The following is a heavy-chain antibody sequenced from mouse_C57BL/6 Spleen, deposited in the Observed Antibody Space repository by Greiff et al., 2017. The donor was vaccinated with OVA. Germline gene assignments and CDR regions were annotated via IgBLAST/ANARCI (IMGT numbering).Heavy chain of an antibody. CDR2: INPNNGAT. D-gene: IGHD2-12*01. V-gene: IGHV1-39*01. CDR1: GYSFTDYN. Sequence: EVQLQQSGPELVKPGASVKISCKASGYSFTDYNMNWVKQSNGKSLEWIGVINPNNGATSYNQKFKGKATLTVDKSSSTAYMQLMSLTSEDSAVYDCSRMNVSYVFDYWGQGTPLTVSS. CDR3: SRMNVSYVFDY. J-gene: IGHJ2*01.